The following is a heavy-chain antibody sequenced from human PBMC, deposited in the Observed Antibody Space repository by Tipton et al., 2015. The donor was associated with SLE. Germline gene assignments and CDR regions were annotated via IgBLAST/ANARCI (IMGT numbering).Heavy chain of an antibody. D-gene: IGHD3-3*01. CDR2: VHYSGST. CDR3: ARHDLWSGCCLPVGSFVI. V-gene: IGHV4-59*11. J-gene: IGHJ3*02. CDR1: GDSISGRY. Sequence: TLSLTCTVSGDSISGRYWSWIRQPPGRGLEWIGYVHYSGSTNYNPSLKSRVTISVDTSKNQFSLKLTSVTTADTAVYYCARHDLWSGCCLPVGSFVIWGQGTVVPVS.